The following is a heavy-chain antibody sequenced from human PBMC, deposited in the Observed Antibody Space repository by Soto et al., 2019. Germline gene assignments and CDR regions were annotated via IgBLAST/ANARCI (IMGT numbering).Heavy chain of an antibody. CDR1: GESISSSSYY. Sequence: SETLSLTCIVSGESISSSSYYWGWIRQSPGKGLEWIGSIYYSGRTYYNPSFKSRVTISIDTSKNQFSLKLSSVTATDTAVYYCARQRTTVVTQAYFDHWGQGALVNVSS. V-gene: IGHV4-39*01. J-gene: IGHJ4*02. D-gene: IGHD2-21*02. CDR3: ARQRTTVVTQAYFDH. CDR2: IYYSGRT.